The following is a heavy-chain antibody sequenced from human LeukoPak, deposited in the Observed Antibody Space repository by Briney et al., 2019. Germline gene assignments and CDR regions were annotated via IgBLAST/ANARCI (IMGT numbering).Heavy chain of an antibody. CDR1: GFTFSSFA. CDR2: IVVGSGNT. Sequence: GTSVNVSCKASGFTFSSFAMQWARQARGQRLEWIGWIVVGSGNTNYAQKFQERVTITRDMSTSTAYMELSSLRSEDTAVYYCAAGYFYDSSGRLDAFDIWGQGTMVSVSS. CDR3: AAGYFYDSSGRLDAFDI. V-gene: IGHV1-58*02. J-gene: IGHJ3*02. D-gene: IGHD3-22*01.